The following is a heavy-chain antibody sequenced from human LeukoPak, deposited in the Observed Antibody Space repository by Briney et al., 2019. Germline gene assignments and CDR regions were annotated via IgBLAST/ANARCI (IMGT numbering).Heavy chain of an antibody. J-gene: IGHJ4*02. CDR2: ITGDCGRT. Sequence: GGSLRLSCAAFGFSFDEYAMHWVRQAPGKGLEWVSLITGDCGRTHYADSVKGRFTISRDNSKNSLYLQMNSLRTEDTALYYCTKDHPPKYSSSWYRFWYNFDYWGQATLVTVSS. CDR3: TKDHPPKYSSSWYRFWYNFDY. V-gene: IGHV3-43*02. D-gene: IGHD6-13*01. CDR1: GFSFDEYA.